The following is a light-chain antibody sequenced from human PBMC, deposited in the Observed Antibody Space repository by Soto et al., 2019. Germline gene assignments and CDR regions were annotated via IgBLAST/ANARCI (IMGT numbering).Light chain of an antibody. CDR2: YDD. Sequence: QSVLTQPSSVSEAPRQRVTISCSGSSSNIGKNAVTWYQQVPGKAPTLIIYYDDLLPSGVSDRFSGSKSGSSASLAISGLQSEDEADYYCAAWDDSLNGPVFGGGTKLTVL. CDR1: SSNIGKNA. J-gene: IGLJ2*01. V-gene: IGLV1-36*01. CDR3: AAWDDSLNGPV.